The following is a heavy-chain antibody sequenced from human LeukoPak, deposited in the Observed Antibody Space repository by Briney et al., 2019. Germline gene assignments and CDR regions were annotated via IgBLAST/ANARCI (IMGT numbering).Heavy chain of an antibody. CDR2: IWYDGSIK. CDR1: GFTFSTYG. J-gene: IGHJ6*02. V-gene: IGHV3-33*01. Sequence: GGSLRLSCAASGFTFSTYGMHWVRQAPGKGLEWVAVIWYDGSIKYYADSLRGRFTISRDNSKNTLHLQMNSLRAEDTAVYHCARWGISAGHSSPDVWGQGTTVTVSS. CDR3: ARWGISAGHSSPDV. D-gene: IGHD5-12*01.